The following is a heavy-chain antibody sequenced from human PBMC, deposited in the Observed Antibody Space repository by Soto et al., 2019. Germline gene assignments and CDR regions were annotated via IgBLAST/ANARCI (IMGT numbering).Heavy chain of an antibody. Sequence: SETLSLTCSVSGDSVSSGDYYWSWIRQPPGKGLEWIGHVYFSGSTNYIPSLKSRLTMSVETAKNQFSLKQNYVTAADTAVYYCASITVDTYRIDWSDPWGQGTKVTVSS. CDR1: GDSVSSGDYY. J-gene: IGHJ5*02. CDR3: ASITVDTYRIDWSDP. D-gene: IGHD4-17*01. CDR2: VYFSGST. V-gene: IGHV4-61*08.